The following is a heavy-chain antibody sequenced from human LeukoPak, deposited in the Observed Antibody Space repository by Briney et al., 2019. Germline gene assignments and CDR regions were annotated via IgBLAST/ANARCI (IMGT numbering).Heavy chain of an antibody. D-gene: IGHD6-19*01. J-gene: IGHJ4*02. V-gene: IGHV3-23*01. CDR3: AKGIGGGYSSGSAFDS. Sequence: GGSLRLSCAASGFTFSSYWMSWVRQAPGKGLEWVSTISASGGSTYYVDSVKGRFSISRDNSNNTLYLHTSSLRAEDTAIYYCAKGIGGGYSSGSAFDSWGQGTLVTVSS. CDR2: ISASGGST. CDR1: GFTFSSYW.